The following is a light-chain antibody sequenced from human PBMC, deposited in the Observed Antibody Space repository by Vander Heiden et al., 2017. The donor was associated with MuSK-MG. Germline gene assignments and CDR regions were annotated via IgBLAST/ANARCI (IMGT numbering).Light chain of an antibody. CDR2: GAS. V-gene: IGKV3-20*01. J-gene: IGKJ2*01. Sequence: EIVLTQSPGTLSLSPGERATLSCRASQSVSSSYIAWYQQKPGQAPRLLIYGASSRATGIPDRFSGSGSGTDFTLTISRLEPEDFAVYYCQQEGSSPYTFGQGTKLEIK. CDR1: QSVSSSY. CDR3: QQEGSSPYT.